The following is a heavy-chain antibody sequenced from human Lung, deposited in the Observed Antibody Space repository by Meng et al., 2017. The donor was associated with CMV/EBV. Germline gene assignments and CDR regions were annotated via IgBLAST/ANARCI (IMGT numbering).Heavy chain of an antibody. CDR3: ARDRGGSYDDDYYYYGMDV. CDR2: SSSSSSYI. Sequence: GESLKISCAASGFTFSSYSMNWVRQAPGKGLEWVSSSSSSSSYIYYADSVKGRFTISRDNAKNSLYLQMNSLRAEDTAVYYCARDRGGSYDDDYYYYGMDVWGQGXTVTVSS. J-gene: IGHJ6*02. V-gene: IGHV3-21*01. D-gene: IGHD1-26*01. CDR1: GFTFSSYS.